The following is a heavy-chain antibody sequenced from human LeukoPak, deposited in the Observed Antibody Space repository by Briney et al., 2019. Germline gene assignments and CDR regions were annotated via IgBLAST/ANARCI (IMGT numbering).Heavy chain of an antibody. Sequence: KVSCKASGGTFSSYAISWVRQAPGQGLEWMGGIIPIFGTANYAQKFQGRVTITADESKSTAYMELSSLRSEDTAVYYCALGNGSGYPIGDYWGQGTLVTVSS. CDR1: GGTFSSYA. J-gene: IGHJ4*02. V-gene: IGHV1-69*01. CDR2: IIPIFGTA. CDR3: ALGNGSGYPIGDY. D-gene: IGHD3-22*01.